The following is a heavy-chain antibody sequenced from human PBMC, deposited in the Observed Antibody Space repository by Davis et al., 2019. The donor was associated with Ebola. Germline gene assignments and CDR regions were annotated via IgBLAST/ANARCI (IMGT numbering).Heavy chain of an antibody. V-gene: IGHV5-51*01. CDR1: GYTFSNYW. J-gene: IGHJ3*02. D-gene: IGHD1-20*01. CDR2: IYPGDSDT. CDR3: ATLRRTITGMDDGFDI. Sequence: GGSLRLSCKGSGYTFSNYWIGWVRQMPGKGLEWMGIIYPGDSDTRYRPSFRGQVTISADKSFKTAFLQWSSLKASDTARYYCATLRRTITGMDDGFDIWGQGTMVTVSS.